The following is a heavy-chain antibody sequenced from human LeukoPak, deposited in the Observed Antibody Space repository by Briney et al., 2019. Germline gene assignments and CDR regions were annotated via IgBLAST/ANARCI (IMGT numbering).Heavy chain of an antibody. J-gene: IGHJ4*02. V-gene: IGHV3-30*18. Sequence: GGSLRLSCAASGFIFSNYGIHWVRQAPGKGLELVAVISCDGNYKYYADSVKGRFTISRDNSKNTLYLQMNSLRAEDTAVFYCAKDRVPAAGLSRGPLDYWGQGTLVTVS. D-gene: IGHD6-13*01. CDR1: GFIFSNYG. CDR3: AKDRVPAAGLSRGPLDY. CDR2: ISCDGNYK.